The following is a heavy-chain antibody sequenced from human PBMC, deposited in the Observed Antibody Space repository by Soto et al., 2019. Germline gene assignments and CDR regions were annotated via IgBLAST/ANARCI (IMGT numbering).Heavy chain of an antibody. CDR2: ISGSGGST. V-gene: IGHV3-23*01. Sequence: EVQLLESGGGLVQPGGSLRLSCAASGFTFSSYAMSWVRQAPGKGLEWVSAISGSGGSTYYADSVKGRFTISRDNSKNALYLQMNSLIAEDTAVYYCAAHSSGWYGGDFDYWGQGTLVTVSS. J-gene: IGHJ4*02. CDR1: GFTFSSYA. D-gene: IGHD6-19*01. CDR3: AAHSSGWYGGDFDY.